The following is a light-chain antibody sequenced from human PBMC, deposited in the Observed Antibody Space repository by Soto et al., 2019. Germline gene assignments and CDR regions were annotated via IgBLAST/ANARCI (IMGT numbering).Light chain of an antibody. Sequence: DLQMTQSPSSLSASVGDRVTITCRASQSIISYLNWYHRKPGKAPKLLIYDASSLQSGVPSRFSGSGSGTDFTLTISSLQPEDSATYYCQQSYSTPLTFGGGTKVEIK. CDR2: DAS. CDR3: QQSYSTPLT. CDR1: QSIISY. V-gene: IGKV1-39*01. J-gene: IGKJ4*01.